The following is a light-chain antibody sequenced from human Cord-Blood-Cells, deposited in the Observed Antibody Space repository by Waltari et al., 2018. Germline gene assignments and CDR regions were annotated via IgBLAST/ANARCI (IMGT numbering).Light chain of an antibody. J-gene: IGLJ1*01. Sequence: QSALTQPASVSGSPGQSLTLSCTGTSSAVGSYNLVSWYQQHPGKAPKRMIYEGSKRPSGVSNRFSGSKSGNTASLTISGLQAEDEADYYCCSYAGSSTYVFGTGTKVTVL. CDR1: SSAVGSYNL. V-gene: IGLV2-23*01. CDR2: EGS. CDR3: CSYAGSSTYV.